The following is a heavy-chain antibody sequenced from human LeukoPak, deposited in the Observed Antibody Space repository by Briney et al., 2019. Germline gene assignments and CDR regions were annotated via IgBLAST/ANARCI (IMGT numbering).Heavy chain of an antibody. V-gene: IGHV3-21*01. D-gene: IGHD6-13*01. CDR2: ISSSSSYI. Sequence: GGSLRLSCAASGFTFSSYSMNWVRQAPGKGLEWVSSISSSSSYIYYADSVKGRFTISRDNAKNSLYLQMNSLRAEDTAVYYCARDPNSIAAAGTGGYWGQGTLVTVSS. CDR3: ARDPNSIAAAGTGGY. CDR1: GFTFSSYS. J-gene: IGHJ4*02.